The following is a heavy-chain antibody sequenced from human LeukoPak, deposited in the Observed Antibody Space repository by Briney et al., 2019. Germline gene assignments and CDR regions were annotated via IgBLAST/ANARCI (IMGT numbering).Heavy chain of an antibody. CDR3: ANGRYDILTGYYAAVDY. J-gene: IGHJ4*02. CDR1: GFIFSTYA. D-gene: IGHD3-9*01. Sequence: GGSLRLSCAASGFIFSTYAMIWVRQAPGKGLEGVSVISGSGGDTYYADSVKGRFTISRDKSKNTLYLQMDSLRADDTAVYYCANGRYDILTGYYAAVDYWGQGTLVTVSS. CDR2: ISGSGGDT. V-gene: IGHV3-23*01.